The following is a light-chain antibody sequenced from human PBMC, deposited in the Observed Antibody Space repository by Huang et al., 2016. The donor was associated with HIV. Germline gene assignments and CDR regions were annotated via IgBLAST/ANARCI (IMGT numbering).Light chain of an antibody. CDR2: AAS. J-gene: IGKJ4*01. V-gene: IGKV1-39*01. CDR1: QTISTF. CDR3: QQTSSVPLT. Sequence: DIQMTQSPSSLSASVGDRISITCRASQTISTFLNWYQQQPGKAPKLLIYAASNLQSGVSSRFSGTGSETHFTLTVTGLQPDDFATYFCQQTSSVPLTFGGGTRVE.